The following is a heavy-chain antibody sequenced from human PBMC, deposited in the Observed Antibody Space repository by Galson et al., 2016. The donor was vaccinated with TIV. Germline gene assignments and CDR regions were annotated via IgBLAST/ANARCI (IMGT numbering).Heavy chain of an antibody. CDR3: AKQFVDV. V-gene: IGHV3-23*01. J-gene: IGHJ6*02. CDR1: GFTFSSYA. Sequence: SLRLSCAASGFTFSSYAMNWVRQAPGKGLEWVSSISENSGSTDYADSVKGRFTISRDNSKNTLYLQMDSLRAEDTAVYYSAKQFVDVWGQGTTVTVSS. D-gene: IGHD5-24*01. CDR2: ISENSGST.